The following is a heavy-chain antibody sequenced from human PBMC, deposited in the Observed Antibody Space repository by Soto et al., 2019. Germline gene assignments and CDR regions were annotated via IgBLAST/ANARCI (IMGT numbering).Heavy chain of an antibody. CDR3: ARGEMYYYGSGSQTLKYYYYYGMDV. Sequence: GGSLRLSCAASGFTFSSYDMHWVRQATGKGLEWVSAIGTAGDTYYPGSVKGRFTISRENAKNSLSLQMNSLRAEDTAVYYCARGEMYYYGSGSQTLKYYYYYGMDVWGQGTTVTVSS. V-gene: IGHV3-13*01. CDR1: GFTFSSYD. CDR2: IGTAGDT. D-gene: IGHD3-10*01. J-gene: IGHJ6*02.